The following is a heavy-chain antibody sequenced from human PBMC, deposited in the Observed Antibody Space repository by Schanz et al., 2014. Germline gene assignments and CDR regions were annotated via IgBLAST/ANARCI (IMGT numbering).Heavy chain of an antibody. J-gene: IGHJ3*02. CDR3: TRGGYSYALSAFDI. V-gene: IGHV1-18*01. Sequence: QGQLVQSGPEVKEPGASVKVSCEASRYTFTSHGISWVRQAPGQGLEWMGWITAYNGDTNYALKLQGRVTMTTDTSTGTAYMELRSLRSDDTALYYCTRGGYSYALSAFDIWGQGTMVTVSS. D-gene: IGHD5-18*01. CDR2: ITAYNGDT. CDR1: RYTFTSHG.